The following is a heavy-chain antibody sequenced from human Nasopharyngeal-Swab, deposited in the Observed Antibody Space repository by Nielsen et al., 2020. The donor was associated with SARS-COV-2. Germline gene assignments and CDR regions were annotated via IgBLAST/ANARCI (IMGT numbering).Heavy chain of an antibody. Sequence: GESLKISCAASGFTFSSYSMNWVRQAPGKGLEWVSSISSSSSYIYYADSVRGRFTISRDNSKNTLYLQMNSLRAEDTAVYYCAKDHISSSWYDYFDYWGQGTLVTVSS. J-gene: IGHJ4*02. V-gene: IGHV3-21*04. CDR3: AKDHISSSWYDYFDY. CDR1: GFTFSSYS. CDR2: ISSSSSYI. D-gene: IGHD6-13*01.